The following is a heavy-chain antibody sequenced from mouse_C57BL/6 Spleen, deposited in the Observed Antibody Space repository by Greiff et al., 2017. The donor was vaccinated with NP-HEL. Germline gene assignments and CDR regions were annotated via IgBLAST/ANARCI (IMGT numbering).Heavy chain of an antibody. CDR2: ISSGGDYI. CDR3: TRADGYYDY. J-gene: IGHJ2*01. D-gene: IGHD2-3*01. CDR1: GFTFSSYA. Sequence: EVKVVESGEGLVKPGGSLKLSCAASGFTFSSYAMSWVRQTPEKRLEWVAYISSGGDYIYYADTVKGRFTISRDNARNTLYLQMSSLKSEDTAMYYCTRADGYYDYWGQGTTLTVSS. V-gene: IGHV5-9-1*02.